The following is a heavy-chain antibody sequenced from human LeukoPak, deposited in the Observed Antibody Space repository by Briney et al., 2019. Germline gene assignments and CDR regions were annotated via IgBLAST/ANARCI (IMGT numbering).Heavy chain of an antibody. CDR1: GGSISSSSYY. V-gene: IGHV4-39*07. Sequence: KASETLSLTCTVSGGSISSSSYYWGWIRQPPGKGLEWIGSIYYSGSTNYNPSLKSRVTISVDTSKNQFSLKLSSVTAADTAVYYCARLLYSSGRMDVWGKGTTVTVSS. CDR2: IYYSGST. D-gene: IGHD6-19*01. J-gene: IGHJ6*04. CDR3: ARLLYSSGRMDV.